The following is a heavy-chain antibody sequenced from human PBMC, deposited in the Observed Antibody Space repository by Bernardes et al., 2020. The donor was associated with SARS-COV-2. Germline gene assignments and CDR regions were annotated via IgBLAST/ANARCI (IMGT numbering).Heavy chain of an antibody. D-gene: IGHD3-3*01. CDR3: AGRITLFGVITGFFDR. Sequence: ASVKVSCKVSGYTLTELPIHWVRQAPGKGLEWMGGFDSEDGQTIYAQKFQGRVTMIEDTSTDTAYMELNSLRSEDTAVYFCAGRITLFGVITGFFDRWGQGTLVNVSS. CDR2: FDSEDGQT. V-gene: IGHV1-24*01. J-gene: IGHJ4*02. CDR1: GYTLTELP.